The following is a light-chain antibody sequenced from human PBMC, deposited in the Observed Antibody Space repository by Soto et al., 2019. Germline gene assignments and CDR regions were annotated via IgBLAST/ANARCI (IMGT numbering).Light chain of an antibody. J-gene: IGLJ2*01. Sequence: QSALTQPPSASGSPGQSVTISCTGTSSDVGGYNSVSWYQQHPGKAPKLMIFEVSKRPSGVPDRFSGSKSGNTASLTVSGLQAEDEADYYCCSYAGSDTMIFGGGTKVTVL. CDR1: SSDVGGYNS. CDR3: CSYAGSDTMI. CDR2: EVS. V-gene: IGLV2-8*01.